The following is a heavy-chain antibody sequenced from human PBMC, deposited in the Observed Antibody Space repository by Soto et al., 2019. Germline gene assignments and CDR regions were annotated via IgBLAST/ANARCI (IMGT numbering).Heavy chain of an antibody. Sequence: PSETLSLTCAVSGGSISSYYWSWIRQPPGKGLEWIGYIYYSGSTNYNPSLKSRVTISVDTSKNQFSLKLSSVTAADTAVYYCARKGSYAPFDPWGQGTLVTVSS. V-gene: IGHV4-59*01. CDR1: GGSISSYY. D-gene: IGHD2-2*01. CDR2: IYYSGST. J-gene: IGHJ5*02. CDR3: ARKGSYAPFDP.